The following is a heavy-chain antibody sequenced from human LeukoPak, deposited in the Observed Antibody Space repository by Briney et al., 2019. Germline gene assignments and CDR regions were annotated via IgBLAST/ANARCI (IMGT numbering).Heavy chain of an antibody. V-gene: IGHV4-39*02. CDR2: IYSSGST. CDR1: GASINSGSNY. Sequence: PSETLSLTCRVSGASINSGSNYWGWIRQPPGKTLEWIGSIYSSGSTYYNPSLKSRVIIMIDTPKNHFSLTLSSVTAADTAVYFCARVWEYTLYYDNSGDTFDIWGQGTMVIVSS. D-gene: IGHD3-22*01. J-gene: IGHJ3*02. CDR3: ARVWEYTLYYDNSGDTFDI.